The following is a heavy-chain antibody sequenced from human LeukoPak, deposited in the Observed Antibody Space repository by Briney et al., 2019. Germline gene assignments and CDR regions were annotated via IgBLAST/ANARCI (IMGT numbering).Heavy chain of an antibody. CDR2: ISSSGSTI. Sequence: GGSLRLSCAASGFTFSSYTMNWVRQAPGKGLEWVASISSSGSTIYYADSVKGRFAISRDNAKNSLYLQMNSLRAEDTAVYYCAELGITMIGGVWGKGTTVTISS. CDR3: AELGITMIGGV. D-gene: IGHD3-10*02. V-gene: IGHV3-48*03. J-gene: IGHJ6*04. CDR1: GFTFSSYT.